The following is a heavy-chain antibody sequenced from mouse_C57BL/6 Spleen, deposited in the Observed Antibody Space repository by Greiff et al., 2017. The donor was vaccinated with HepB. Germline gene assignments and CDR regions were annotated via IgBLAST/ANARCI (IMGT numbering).Heavy chain of an antibody. J-gene: IGHJ1*03. D-gene: IGHD1-1*01. Sequence: EVQLQQSGPELVKPGASVKISCKASGYSFTDYNMNWVKQSNGKSLEWIGVINPNYGTTSYNQQFKGKATLTVDQSSSTAYMQLNSLTAEDSAVYYCARVYGSSYDWYFDVWGTGTTVTVSS. CDR1: GYSFTDYN. V-gene: IGHV1-39*01. CDR2: INPNYGTT. CDR3: ARVYGSSYDWYFDV.